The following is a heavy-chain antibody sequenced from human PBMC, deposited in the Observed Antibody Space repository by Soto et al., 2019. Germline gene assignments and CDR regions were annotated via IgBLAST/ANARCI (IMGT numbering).Heavy chain of an antibody. V-gene: IGHV1-69*12. CDR3: ARVILGYCSGGSCYVPFPFDP. Sequence: QVQLVQSGAEVKKPGSSVKVSCKASGGTFSSYAISWVRQAPGQGLEWMGGIIPIFGTANYAQKFQGRVTITADESTSTAYMELSSLRSEDTAVYYCARVILGYCSGGSCYVPFPFDPWGQGTLVTVSS. CDR1: GGTFSSYA. D-gene: IGHD2-15*01. J-gene: IGHJ5*02. CDR2: IIPIFGTA.